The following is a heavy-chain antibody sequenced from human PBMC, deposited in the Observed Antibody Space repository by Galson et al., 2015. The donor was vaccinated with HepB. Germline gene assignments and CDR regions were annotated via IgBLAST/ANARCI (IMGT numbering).Heavy chain of an antibody. CDR1: GGTFSSYA. D-gene: IGHD5-12*01. CDR3: ASRGYSGLPLRTPLYYFDY. V-gene: IGHV1-69*13. Sequence: SVKVSCKASGGTFSSYAISWVRQAPGQGLEWMGGIIPIFGTANYAQKFQGRVTITADESTSTAYMELSSLRSEDTAVYYCASRGYSGLPLRTPLYYFDYWGQGTLVTVSS. J-gene: IGHJ4*02. CDR2: IIPIFGTA.